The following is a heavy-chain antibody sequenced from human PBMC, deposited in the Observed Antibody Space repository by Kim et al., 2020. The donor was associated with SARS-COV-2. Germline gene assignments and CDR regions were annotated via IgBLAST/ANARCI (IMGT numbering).Heavy chain of an antibody. Sequence: GGSLRLSCAASGFTFSSCAMHWVRQAPGKGLEWVAVISYDGSNKNYADSVKGRFTISRDNSKNTLYLQTNSLRAEDTALYYCARGPWSRLRGVTYSYYGMDVWGQGTTVTVSS. V-gene: IGHV3-30-3*01. CDR1: GFTFSSCA. CDR2: ISYDGSNK. CDR3: ARGPWSRLRGVTYSYYGMDV. J-gene: IGHJ6*02. D-gene: IGHD3-10*01.